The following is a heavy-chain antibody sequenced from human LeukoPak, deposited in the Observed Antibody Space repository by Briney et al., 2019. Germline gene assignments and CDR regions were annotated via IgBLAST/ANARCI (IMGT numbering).Heavy chain of an antibody. CDR2: ISGSGGSS. D-gene: IGHD3-3*01. J-gene: IGHJ4*02. Sequence: GGSLRLSCAASGFTFSSYAMSWVRQAPGKGLEWVSAISGSGGSSYYAGSVKGRFTISRDTSKNTLYLQMNSLRAEDTAVYYCAKDGYDFWSGYHSQTPFDAWGQGTLVTVSS. CDR3: AKDGYDFWSGYHSQTPFDA. V-gene: IGHV3-23*01. CDR1: GFTFSSYA.